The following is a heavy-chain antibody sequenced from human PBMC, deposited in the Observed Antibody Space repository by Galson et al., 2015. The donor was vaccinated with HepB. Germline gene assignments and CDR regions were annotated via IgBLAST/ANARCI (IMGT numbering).Heavy chain of an antibody. J-gene: IGHJ6*02. Sequence: QSGAEVKKPGESLRISCKGSGYSFTSYWISWVRQMPGKGLEWMGRIDPSDSYTNYSPSFQGHVTISADKSISTAYLQWSSLKASDTAMYYCARHEPGIAVAGNYYYYGMDVWGQGTTVTVSS. D-gene: IGHD6-19*01. V-gene: IGHV5-10-1*01. CDR2: IDPSDSYT. CDR3: ARHEPGIAVAGNYYYYGMDV. CDR1: GYSFTSYW.